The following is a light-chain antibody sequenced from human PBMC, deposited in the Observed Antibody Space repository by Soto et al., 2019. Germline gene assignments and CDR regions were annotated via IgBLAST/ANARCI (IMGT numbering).Light chain of an antibody. V-gene: IGKV3-20*01. CDR1: QSVSSNN. Sequence: EIVLTQSPGTLSLYPGERATLSCRASQSVSSNNLAWYQQKPGQAPRLLIFGASSRATGIPDRFSGSGSGTDFTLTISRLEPEDFAVYSCQQYGRSPYTFGQGTKLEIK. CDR3: QQYGRSPYT. J-gene: IGKJ2*01. CDR2: GAS.